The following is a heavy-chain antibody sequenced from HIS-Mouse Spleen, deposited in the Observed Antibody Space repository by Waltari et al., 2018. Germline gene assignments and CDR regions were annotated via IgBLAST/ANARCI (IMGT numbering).Heavy chain of an antibody. CDR2: IYYSGDT. J-gene: IGHJ2*01. CDR1: GGSISSSSYY. V-gene: IGHV4-39*07. Sequence: QLQLQESGPGLVKPSETLSLTCTVSGGSISSSSYYWGWIRQPPGKGLEWIGSIYYSGDTYYNPPLKSRVTNSVDTSKNHFALQLSSVTAADTAVYYCAREIPYSSSWYDWYFDLWGRGTLVTVSS. CDR3: AREIPYSSSWYDWYFDL. D-gene: IGHD6-13*01.